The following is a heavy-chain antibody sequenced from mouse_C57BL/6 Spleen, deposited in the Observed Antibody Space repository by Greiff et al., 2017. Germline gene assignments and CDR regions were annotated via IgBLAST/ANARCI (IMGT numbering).Heavy chain of an antibody. CDR3: ARGAQATFFDY. D-gene: IGHD3-2*02. CDR1: GFTFSSYA. Sequence: EVHLVESGGGLVKPGGSLKLSCAASGFTFSSYAMSWFRQTPAKRLEWVATISDGGSYTSYPDNVKGRFTISRDNAKNNLYLQMSHLKSEDTAMYYCARGAQATFFDYWGQGTTLTVSS. V-gene: IGHV5-4*01. CDR2: ISDGGSYT. J-gene: IGHJ2*01.